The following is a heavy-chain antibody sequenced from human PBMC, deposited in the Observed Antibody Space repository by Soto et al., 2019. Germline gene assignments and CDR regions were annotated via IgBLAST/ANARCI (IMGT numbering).Heavy chain of an antibody. Sequence: QVRLVQSGIEVKKPGASVKVSCKTSGYTFSTYAISWVRQAPGQGLEWMGWISAYNGITVYAQVFQGRVTMTTNTSPSTAYLELTSIRSDDTAVYYCARSGGGYDNWGQGTLVTVSS. J-gene: IGHJ4*02. CDR1: GYTFSTYA. V-gene: IGHV1-18*01. D-gene: IGHD3-3*01. CDR3: ARSGGGYDN. CDR2: ISAYNGIT.